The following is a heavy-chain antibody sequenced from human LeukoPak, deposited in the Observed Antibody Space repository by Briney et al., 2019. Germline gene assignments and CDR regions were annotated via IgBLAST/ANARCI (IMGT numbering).Heavy chain of an antibody. CDR2: IYYSGST. D-gene: IGHD3-22*01. V-gene: IGHV4-59*01. Sequence: KTSETLSLTCTVSGGSISSYYWSWIRQPPGKGLEWIGYIYYSGSTNYNPSLKSRVTISVDTSKNQFSLKLSSVTAADTAVYYCARGYYDSSGYYPVDYWGQGTLVTVSS. J-gene: IGHJ4*02. CDR1: GGSISSYY. CDR3: ARGYYDSSGYYPVDY.